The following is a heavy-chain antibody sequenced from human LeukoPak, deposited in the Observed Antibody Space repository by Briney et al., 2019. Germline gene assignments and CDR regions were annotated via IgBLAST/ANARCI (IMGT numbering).Heavy chain of an antibody. CDR1: GFTFSSYA. CDR3: ARDPPDIVVVPAANYFHWFDP. D-gene: IGHD2-2*01. CDR2: ISYDGSNK. Sequence: GRSLRLSCAASGFTFSSYAMHWVRQAPGKGLEWVAVISYDGSNKYYADSVKGRFTISRDNSKNTLYLQMNSLRAEDTAVYYCARDPPDIVVVPAANYFHWFDPWGQGTLVTASS. V-gene: IGHV3-30-3*01. J-gene: IGHJ5*02.